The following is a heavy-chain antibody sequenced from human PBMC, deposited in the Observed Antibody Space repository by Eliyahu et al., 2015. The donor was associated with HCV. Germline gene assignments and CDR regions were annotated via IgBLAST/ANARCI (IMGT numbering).Heavy chain of an antibody. CDR2: INPTGHGL. D-gene: IGHD3-10*01. V-gene: IGHV1-46*01. J-gene: IGHJ4*02. Sequence: QVQLVQSGAEVKKPGASVKVSCKASGYSFISYYMYWVRQAPGQGLEWMGIINPTGHGLSYAQKFQGRVTMTKDTSTSTVYMELSSLRYEDTAVYYCARGGGSTMVRGVSADYWGQGTLVTVSS. CDR3: ARGGGSTMVRGVSADY. CDR1: GYSFISYY.